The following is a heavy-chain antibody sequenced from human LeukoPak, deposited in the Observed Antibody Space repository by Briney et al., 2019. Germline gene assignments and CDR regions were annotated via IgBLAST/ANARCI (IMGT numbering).Heavy chain of an antibody. CDR1: GGTFSSYA. Sequence: ASVKVSCKASGGTFSSYAISWVRQAPGQGLEWMGGIIPIFGTANYAQKFQGRVTITADESTSTAYMELSSLRSEDTAVYYCAHVLEWLLSAFDPWGQGTLVTVSS. CDR2: IIPIFGTA. CDR3: AHVLEWLLSAFDP. J-gene: IGHJ5*02. D-gene: IGHD3-3*01. V-gene: IGHV1-69*13.